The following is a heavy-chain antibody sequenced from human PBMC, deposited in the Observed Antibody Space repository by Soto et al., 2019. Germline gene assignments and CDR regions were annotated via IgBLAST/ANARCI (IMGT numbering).Heavy chain of an antibody. V-gene: IGHV2-5*02. CDR2: IYWDDDE. CDR1: GFSLSTTAEG. D-gene: IGHD2-2*01. J-gene: IGHJ4*02. Sequence: QITLKESGPTLVKPTQTLTLNCTFSGFSLSTTAEGVGWIRQPPGKALEWLALIYWDDDERYSPSLKSRLTITKDTSKTQVVLTMTNVDPVDTATYYCAHGSCSSADCYPNPYLDYWGQGILVTVSS. CDR3: AHGSCSSADCYPNPYLDY.